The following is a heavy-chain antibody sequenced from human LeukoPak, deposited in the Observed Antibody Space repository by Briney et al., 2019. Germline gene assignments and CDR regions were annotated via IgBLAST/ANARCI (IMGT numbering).Heavy chain of an antibody. CDR1: GFTFSSYG. D-gene: IGHD3-16*02. CDR3: AKDPTIDYDYVWGSYRKHFDY. J-gene: IGHJ4*02. V-gene: IGHV3-30*18. CDR2: ISYDGSNK. Sequence: GGSLRLSCAASGFTFSSYGMPWVRQAPGKGLEWVAVISYDGSNKYYADSVKGRFTISRDNSKNTLYLQMNSLRAEDTAVYYCAKDPTIDYDYVWGSYRKHFDYWGQGTLVTVSS.